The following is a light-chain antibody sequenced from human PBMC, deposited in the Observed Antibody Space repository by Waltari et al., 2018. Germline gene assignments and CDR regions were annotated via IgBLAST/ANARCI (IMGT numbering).Light chain of an antibody. CDR1: QSIGSD. CDR2: AAS. J-gene: IGKJ1*01. V-gene: IGKV1-39*01. CDR3: QQSFSSWT. Sequence: DIQMTQSPSALSASVGDRVTVPCRASQSIGSDLNWYQQKPGKAPKVLIYAASTLQSGVPSRFSGSGSGTDFTLTISSLQPEDSATYFCQQSFSSWTFGQGTKVEIK.